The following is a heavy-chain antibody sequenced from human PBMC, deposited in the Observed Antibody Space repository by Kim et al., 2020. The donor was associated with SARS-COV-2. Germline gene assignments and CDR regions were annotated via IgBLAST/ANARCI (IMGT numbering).Heavy chain of an antibody. V-gene: IGHV3-74*01. D-gene: IGHD2-15*01. J-gene: IGHJ4*02. Sequence: TTTYADSVKGRFTISRDNAKNTFYLQMNSLRAEDTAVYYCTRDRSAGYWGQGILVTVSS. CDR3: TRDRSAGY. CDR2: TT.